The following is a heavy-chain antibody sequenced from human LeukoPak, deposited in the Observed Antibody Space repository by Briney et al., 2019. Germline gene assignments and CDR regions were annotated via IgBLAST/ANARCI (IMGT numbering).Heavy chain of an antibody. Sequence: GGSLRLSCAASGFTFSDYYMSWIRQAPGKGLEWVSYISSGSSYTNYADSVKGRFTISRDNAKNSLYLQMNSLRAEDTAVYYCARMRSYYGSGSYSTFDYWGQGTLVTVSS. J-gene: IGHJ4*02. CDR2: ISSGSSYT. CDR3: ARMRSYYGSGSYSTFDY. D-gene: IGHD3-10*01. CDR1: GFTFSDYY. V-gene: IGHV3-11*06.